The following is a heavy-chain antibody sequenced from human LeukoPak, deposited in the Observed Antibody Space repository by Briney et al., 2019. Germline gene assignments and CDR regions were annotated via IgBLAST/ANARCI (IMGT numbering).Heavy chain of an antibody. CDR1: GYPLNELS. CDR3: ATAGLMGPTYFGLFV. J-gene: IGHJ6*02. CDR2: LHPEDGDK. Sequence: ASVKVSCRVSGYPLNELSMHWVRQAPGKGLEWMGGLHPEDGDKIYAQSFQGRFTLTKDTSADTAYMELSSLRSEDTAVYYCATAGLMGPTYFGLFVWGQGTTVTVSS. V-gene: IGHV1-24*01. D-gene: IGHD2-8*01.